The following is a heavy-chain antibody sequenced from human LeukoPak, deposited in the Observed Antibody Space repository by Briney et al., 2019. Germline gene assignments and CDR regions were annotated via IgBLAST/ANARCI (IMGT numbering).Heavy chain of an antibody. CDR3: ARGGASELYYFDY. CDR2: IYDGGNT. J-gene: IGHJ4*02. D-gene: IGHD2-15*01. Sequence: GGSLRLSYAASGFTVSNKYMSWVRQAPGKGLECVSVIYDGGNTYYADSVKGRFTISRDNSKNTLYLQVNSLRAEDTAVYYCARGGASELYYFDYWGQGTLVTVSS. CDR1: GFTVSNKY. V-gene: IGHV3-53*01.